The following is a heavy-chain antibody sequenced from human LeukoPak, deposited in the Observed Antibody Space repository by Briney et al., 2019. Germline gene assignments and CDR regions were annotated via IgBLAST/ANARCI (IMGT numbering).Heavy chain of an antibody. J-gene: IGHJ2*01. Sequence: SETLSLTCTVSGGSISSGDYYWSWIRQPPGKGLEWIGYIYYRGSTYYNPSLKSRVTISVDTSKNQFSLKLSSVTAADTAVYYCARDRITMVRGEAIFDLWGRGTLVTVSS. CDR2: IYYRGST. CDR1: GGSISSGDYY. D-gene: IGHD3-10*01. V-gene: IGHV4-30-4*01. CDR3: ARDRITMVRGEAIFDL.